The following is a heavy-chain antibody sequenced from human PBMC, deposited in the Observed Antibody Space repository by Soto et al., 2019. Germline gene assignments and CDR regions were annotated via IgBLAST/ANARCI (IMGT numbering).Heavy chain of an antibody. J-gene: IGHJ6*04. Sequence: QMNLVESGGGVVQPGRSLRLSCAASGFTFSYYPMHWVRQAPGKGLEWVPVVSVDGSNTFYADSVKGRFTISKDNSDNILELQMNNLREEDTAVYYCARVPGDMVAVLYMYLVTVREPMSGVDFWGDGTTVSVSS. CDR2: VSVDGSNT. V-gene: IGHV3-30-3*01. D-gene: IGHD5-12*01. CDR1: GFTFSYYP. CDR3: ARVPGDMVAVLYMYLVTVREPMSGVDF.